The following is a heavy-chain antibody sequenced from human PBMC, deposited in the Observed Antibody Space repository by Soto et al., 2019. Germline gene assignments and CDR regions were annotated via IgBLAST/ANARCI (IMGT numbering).Heavy chain of an antibody. D-gene: IGHD2-21*02. V-gene: IGHV4-39*01. CDR1: GGSISSSIYY. CDR3: ARHTYCGGDCYWGHFDY. Sequence: SETLSLTCTVSGGSISSSIYYWGWILKPPGKGLEWIGSIYYSGSTYYNPSLNSRVTISVDTSKNQFSLKLSSVNAADTAVYYCARHTYCGGDCYWGHFDYWGQGTLVTVSS. J-gene: IGHJ4*02. CDR2: IYYSGST.